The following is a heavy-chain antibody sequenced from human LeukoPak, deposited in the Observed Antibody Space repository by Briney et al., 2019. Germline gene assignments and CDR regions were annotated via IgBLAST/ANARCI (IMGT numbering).Heavy chain of an antibody. CDR3: ARDLGGYDSAGFDY. Sequence: ASVKVSCKASGYTFTSYYMHWVRQAPGQGLEWMGIIRPSGGSTSYAQKFQGRVTMTRDTSTSTVYMELSSLRSEDTAVYYCARDLGGYDSAGFDYWAREPWSPSPQ. V-gene: IGHV1-46*01. CDR2: IRPSGGST. CDR1: GYTFTSYY. J-gene: IGHJ4*02. D-gene: IGHD5-12*01.